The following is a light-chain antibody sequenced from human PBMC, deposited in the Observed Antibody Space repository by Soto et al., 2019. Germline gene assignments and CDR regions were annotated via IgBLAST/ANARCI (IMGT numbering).Light chain of an antibody. Sequence: EIVMTHSPGTLSVSPGERATLSCSASQTIDTNLAWYQQKPGQAPRLLIFAASTRATGIPARFSGSGSGTEFSLTITSLQSEDFALYYCQQYNNRPPWTFGQGTKVDI. V-gene: IGKV3-15*01. J-gene: IGKJ1*01. CDR3: QQYNNRPPWT. CDR2: AAS. CDR1: QTIDTN.